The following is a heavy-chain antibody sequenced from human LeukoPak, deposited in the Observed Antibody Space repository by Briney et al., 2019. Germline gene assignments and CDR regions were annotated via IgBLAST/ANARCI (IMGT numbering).Heavy chain of an antibody. CDR1: GGSISSSSYY. V-gene: IGHV4-39*07. CDR3: ARDFDYGGNLGPWYFDL. Sequence: SETLSLTCTVSGGSISSSSYYWGWIRQPPGKGLEWIGSIYYSGSTYYNPSLKSRVTISVDTSKNQFSLKLSSVTAADTAVYYCARDFDYGGNLGPWYFDLWGRGTLVTVSS. J-gene: IGHJ2*01. CDR2: IYYSGST. D-gene: IGHD4-23*01.